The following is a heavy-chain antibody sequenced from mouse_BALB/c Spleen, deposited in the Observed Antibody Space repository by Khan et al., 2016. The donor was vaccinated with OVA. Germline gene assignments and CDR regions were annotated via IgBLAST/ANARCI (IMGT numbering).Heavy chain of an antibody. D-gene: IGHD1-1*02. J-gene: IGHJ2*01. CDR1: GYTFTSYW. V-gene: IGHV1S41*01. CDR3: ARAMGGKVPLDY. CDR2: IVPGSDST. Sequence: DLVKPGASVKLSCKASGYTFTSYWINWIKQRPGQGLEWIGRIVPGSDSTYYNEMFKGKATLTVDTSSSTAYIQLSSLSSEGSAVYFGARAMGGKVPLDYWGQGTTLTVSS.